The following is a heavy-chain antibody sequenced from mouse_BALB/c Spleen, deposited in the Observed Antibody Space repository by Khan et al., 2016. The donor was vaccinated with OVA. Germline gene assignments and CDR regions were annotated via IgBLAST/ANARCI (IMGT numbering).Heavy chain of an antibody. CDR1: GYSITSGYG. D-gene: IGHD1-2*01. Sequence: EVQLQESGPGLVKPSQSLSLTCTVTGYSITSGYGWNWIRQFPGNKLEWMGYISYSGSSNYNPSLKSRISITRDTSKNQFLLQLNYVTTEDTATYYCARTARIKYWGQGTTLTVSS. CDR3: ARTARIKY. J-gene: IGHJ2*01. CDR2: ISYSGSS. V-gene: IGHV3-2*02.